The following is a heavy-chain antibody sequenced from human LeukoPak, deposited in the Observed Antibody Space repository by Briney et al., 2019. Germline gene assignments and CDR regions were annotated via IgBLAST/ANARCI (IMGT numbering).Heavy chain of an antibody. CDR2: ISYDGSNK. J-gene: IGHJ4*02. D-gene: IGHD3-16*02. V-gene: IGHV3-30-3*01. CDR1: GFTLSSYA. CDR3: ARDPDDYVWGSYRYSRRLDY. Sequence: GGSLRLSCAASGFTLSSYAMHWVRQAPGKGLEWVAVISYDGSNKYYADSVKGRFTISRDNSKNTLYLQMNSLGAEDTAVYYCARDPDDYVWGSYRYSRRLDYWGQGTLVTVSS.